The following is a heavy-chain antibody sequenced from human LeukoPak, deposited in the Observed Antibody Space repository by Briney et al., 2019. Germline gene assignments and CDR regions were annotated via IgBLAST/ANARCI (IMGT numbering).Heavy chain of an antibody. J-gene: IGHJ4*02. CDR3: ARHGGEGTGYSYGYDY. V-gene: IGHV5-10-1*01. CDR1: GYSFTSYW. CDR2: IDPSDSYT. Sequence: GESLKISCKGSGYSFTSYWISWVRQMPGKGLEWMGRIDPSDSYTNYSPSFQGHVTISADKSISTAYLQWSGLKASDTAMYYCARHGGEGTGYSYGYDYWGQGTLVTVSS. D-gene: IGHD5-18*01.